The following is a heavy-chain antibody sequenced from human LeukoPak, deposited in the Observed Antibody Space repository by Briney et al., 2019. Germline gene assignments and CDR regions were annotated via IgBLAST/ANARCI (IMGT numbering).Heavy chain of an antibody. D-gene: IGHD3-22*01. CDR1: GYTFTGYY. CDR3: ASKWVTYYYNSSAYHYPIDVFDI. V-gene: IGHV1-2*02. Sequence: ASVKVSCKASGYTFTGYYMHWVRQAPGQGLEWMGWINPNSGGTNYAQKFQGRVTMTRDTSISTAYMELSRLRSDDTAVYYCASKWVTYYYNSSAYHYPIDVFDIWGQGTMVTVSS. CDR2: INPNSGGT. J-gene: IGHJ3*02.